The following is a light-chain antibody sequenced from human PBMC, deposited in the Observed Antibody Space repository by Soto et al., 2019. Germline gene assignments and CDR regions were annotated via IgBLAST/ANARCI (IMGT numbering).Light chain of an antibody. J-gene: IGKJ1*01. Sequence: VMTQSPATLSVSPGERATLSCRASQSVSSTLAWYQQKPGQAPRLLIYGASTRATGIPARFSGSGSGTDFTLTISSLQPDDFATYYCQHYNSYSEAFGQGTKVDIK. CDR3: QHYNSYSEA. V-gene: IGKV3-15*01. CDR2: GAS. CDR1: QSVSST.